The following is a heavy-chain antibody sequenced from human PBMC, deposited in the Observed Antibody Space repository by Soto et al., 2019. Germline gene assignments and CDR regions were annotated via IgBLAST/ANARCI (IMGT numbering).Heavy chain of an antibody. CDR3: ARLNWGGPLD. J-gene: IGHJ4*02. D-gene: IGHD3-16*01. CDR1: GFTFSSYW. CDR2: LNGDGSST. V-gene: IGHV3-74*01. Sequence: EVQLVESGGGLVQPGGSLRLFCAASGFTFSSYWMYWVRQAPGKGLVWVSRLNGDGSSTSNADSVKGRFTISRDNAKNTLFLQMNSLRAEDTAVYYCARLNWGGPLDWGQGTLVTVSS.